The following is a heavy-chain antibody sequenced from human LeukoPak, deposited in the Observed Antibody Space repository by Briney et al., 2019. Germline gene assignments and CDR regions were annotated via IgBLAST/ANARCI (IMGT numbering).Heavy chain of an antibody. D-gene: IGHD5-18*01. V-gene: IGHV4-34*01. Sequence: SETLSLTCAVYGGSFSGYYWSWIRQPPGKGLEWIGEINHSGSTNYNLSLKSRVTISVDTSKDQFSLKLSSVTAADTAVYYCAGSYGFFPRFDYWGQGTLVTVSS. J-gene: IGHJ4*02. CDR1: GGSFSGYY. CDR2: INHSGST. CDR3: AGSYGFFPRFDY.